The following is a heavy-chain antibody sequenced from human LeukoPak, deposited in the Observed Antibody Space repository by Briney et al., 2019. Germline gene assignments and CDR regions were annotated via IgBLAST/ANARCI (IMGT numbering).Heavy chain of an antibody. J-gene: IGHJ4*02. CDR3: ARGRQYIAAAGGPDY. V-gene: IGHV3-11*04. CDR1: GFTFSDYY. Sequence: GGSLRLSCAASGFTFSDYYMIWIRQAPAKGLEWVSYISSSGSTIYYADSVKGRFTISRDNAKNSLYLQMNSLRAEDTAVYYSARGRQYIAAAGGPDYWGQGTLVTVSS. D-gene: IGHD6-13*01. CDR2: ISSSGSTI.